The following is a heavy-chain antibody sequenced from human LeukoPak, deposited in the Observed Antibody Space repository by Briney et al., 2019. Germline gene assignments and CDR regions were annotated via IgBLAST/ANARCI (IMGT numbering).Heavy chain of an antibody. D-gene: IGHD2-15*01. Sequence: SSETLSLTCTVSGGSVSSTSYYWGWIRQSPGKGLEWIGSIYYTGSIYYNPSLRSRVTISVDTSKNQFSLKLSSVTAADTAVYYCARDRGYCSGGSCYRWFDPWGQGTLVAVSS. CDR2: IYYTGSI. CDR3: ARDRGYCSGGSCYRWFDP. J-gene: IGHJ5*02. CDR1: GGSVSSTSYY. V-gene: IGHV4-39*02.